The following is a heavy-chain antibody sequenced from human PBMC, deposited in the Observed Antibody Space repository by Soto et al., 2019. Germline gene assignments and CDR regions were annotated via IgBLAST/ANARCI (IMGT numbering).Heavy chain of an antibody. CDR2: IYWDDDK. Sequence: QITLKESGPTLVKPTQTLTLTCTFSGFSLSTSGVGVGWIRQPPGKALEWLALIYWDDDKRYSSSLNSRLTITKDTSKNQVVLTMTNMDPVDTTTYYCAHSRPPRLLDYWGQGTLVTVSS. V-gene: IGHV2-5*02. CDR3: AHSRPPRLLDY. J-gene: IGHJ4*02. CDR1: GFSLSTSGVG. D-gene: IGHD6-6*01.